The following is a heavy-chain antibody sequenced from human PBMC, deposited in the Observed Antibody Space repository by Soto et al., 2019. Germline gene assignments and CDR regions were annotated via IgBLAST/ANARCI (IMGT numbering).Heavy chain of an antibody. CDR3: ARDLDWRRYHELSY. Sequence: ASVKVSCKASGYTFTNYGISWVRQAPGQGLEWMGWISVYNGNTNYAQKLQGRVTMTTDTSTSTAYMEVRSLRPDDTAVYYCARDLDWRRYHELSYWGQGTLVTVSS. J-gene: IGHJ4*02. V-gene: IGHV1-18*04. CDR2: ISVYNGNT. D-gene: IGHD2-2*01. CDR1: GYTFTNYG.